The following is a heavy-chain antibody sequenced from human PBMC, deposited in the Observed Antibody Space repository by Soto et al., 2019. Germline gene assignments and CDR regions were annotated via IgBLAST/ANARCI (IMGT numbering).Heavy chain of an antibody. CDR1: GFTFSDYY. V-gene: IGHV3-11*01. D-gene: IGHD2-15*01. CDR2: ISSSGSTI. CDR3: ARDSSLYCSGGRCYVDY. Sequence: QVQLVESGGGLVKPGGSLRLSCAASGFTFSDYYMSWIRQAPGKGLEWVSDISSSGSTIYFADSVKGRFTISRDNAKNSLFLQMNGLRAEDTAVYYCARDSSLYCSGGRCYVDYWGQGTLVTVSS. J-gene: IGHJ4*02.